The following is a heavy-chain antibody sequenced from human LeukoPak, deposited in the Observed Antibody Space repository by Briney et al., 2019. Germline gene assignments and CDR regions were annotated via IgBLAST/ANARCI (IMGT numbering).Heavy chain of an antibody. Sequence: ASVKVSCKASGYTFTGYYINWVRQATGQGLEWMGWMNPNSGNTGYAQKFQGRVTITRNTSISTAYMELSSLRSEDMAVYYCGRGVRRGYGDSRGGYYFDYWGEGTLVTVSS. CDR3: GRGVRRGYGDSRGGYYFDY. D-gene: IGHD4-17*01. CDR2: MNPNSGNT. CDR1: GYTFTGYY. J-gene: IGHJ4*02. V-gene: IGHV1-8*03.